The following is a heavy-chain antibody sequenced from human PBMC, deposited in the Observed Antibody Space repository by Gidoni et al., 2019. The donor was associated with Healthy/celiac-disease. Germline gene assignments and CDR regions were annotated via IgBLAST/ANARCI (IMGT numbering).Heavy chain of an antibody. CDR3: AKEMTTVTTPYYYYGMDV. D-gene: IGHD4-17*01. Sequence: EVQLVVCGGGLVQRGGSLRLSCGAGGCAVGSYARSWVRQAPGTGLEWVSAFSGSCGSTYYAASVKGRFTISRANSKTTLYLKMNSLRAEDTAVYYCAKEMTTVTTPYYYYGMDVWGQGTTVTVSS. CDR2: FSGSCGST. V-gene: IGHV3-23*04. CDR1: GCAVGSYA. J-gene: IGHJ6*02.